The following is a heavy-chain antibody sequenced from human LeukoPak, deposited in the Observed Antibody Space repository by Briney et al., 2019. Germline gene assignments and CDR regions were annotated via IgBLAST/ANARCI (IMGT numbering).Heavy chain of an antibody. CDR1: GFTFSTYW. Sequence: GGSLRLSCAASGFTFSTYWMHWVRQAPGKGLVWVSRTHSGGRSTSYADSVNGRFTISRDNAKNTLYLQMNSLRAEDTAVYYCARPRTGSTAIDYWVQGTLVTVSS. V-gene: IGHV3-74*01. CDR2: THSGGRST. D-gene: IGHD3-10*01. J-gene: IGHJ4*02. CDR3: ARPRTGSTAIDY.